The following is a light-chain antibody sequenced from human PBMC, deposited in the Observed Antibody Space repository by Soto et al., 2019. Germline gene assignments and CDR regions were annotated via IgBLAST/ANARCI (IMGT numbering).Light chain of an antibody. Sequence: QSALTQPASVSGSPGQSITISCTGTSSDVGGYNYVSWSQQHPGKAPKLIIYEVSNRPSGVSNRFSGSKSGNTASLTISGLQAEDEADYYCSSYTTTDTDVFVTGTKLTVL. CDR3: SSYTTTDTDV. CDR1: SSDVGGYNY. CDR2: EVS. J-gene: IGLJ1*01. V-gene: IGLV2-14*01.